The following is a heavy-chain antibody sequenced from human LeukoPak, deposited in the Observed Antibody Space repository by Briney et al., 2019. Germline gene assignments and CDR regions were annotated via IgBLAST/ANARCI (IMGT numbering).Heavy chain of an antibody. Sequence: EASVKVSCKTSGYTFSNFGINWVRQASGQGLEWMGWISGNNDNPNYGQKFQGRFTVTTDSSTSTAYMELRNLTFDDTAVYYCARDGTSTDDYWGQGTLVTVSS. D-gene: IGHD2-2*01. J-gene: IGHJ4*02. CDR1: GYTFSNFG. CDR2: ISGNNDNP. CDR3: ARDGTSTDDY. V-gene: IGHV1-18*01.